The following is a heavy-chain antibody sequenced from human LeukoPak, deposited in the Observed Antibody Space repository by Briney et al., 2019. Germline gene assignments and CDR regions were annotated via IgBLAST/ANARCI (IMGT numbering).Heavy chain of an antibody. D-gene: IGHD6-19*01. CDR3: ARAEVTAGTKYFDL. CDR2: IYHSGSA. CDR1: GGSISSGDYF. J-gene: IGHJ2*01. V-gene: IGHV4-30-4*01. Sequence: SQTLSLTCNVSGGSISSGDYFWSWLRQPPGKGLQWIGYIYHSGSAYYSPSLRSRFTISVDTSENHFSLKVRSVTATDTAVYYCARAEVTAGTKYFDLWGRGTLVTVSS.